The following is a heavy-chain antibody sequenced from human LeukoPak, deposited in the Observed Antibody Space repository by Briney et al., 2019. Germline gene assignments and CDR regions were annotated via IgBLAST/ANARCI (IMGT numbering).Heavy chain of an antibody. CDR2: ITGSSWT. V-gene: IGHV3-23*01. CDR3: ARELVSLGTGYFDL. J-gene: IGHJ2*01. Sequence: GGALRLSCEASGFPFGTYGRTWVRQAPGKRLEWVSGITGSSWTYSEDSVRGRFTISRANSKNTLHLQMNNLTADDTAIYYCARELVSLGTGYFDLWGRGTLVTVSS. CDR1: GFPFGTYG. D-gene: IGHD7-27*01.